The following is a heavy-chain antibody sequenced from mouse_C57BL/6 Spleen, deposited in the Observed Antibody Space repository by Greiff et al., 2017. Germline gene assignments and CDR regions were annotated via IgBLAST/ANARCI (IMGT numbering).Heavy chain of an antibody. CDR3: ARSGYSKGDYAMDD. J-gene: IGHJ4*01. D-gene: IGHD2-5*01. V-gene: IGHV1-69*01. CDR2: IDPSDSYT. CDR1: GYTFTSYW. Sequence: QVQLQQPGAELVMPGASVKLSCKASGYTFTSYWMHWVKQRPGQGLEWIGEIDPSDSYTNYNQKFKGKSTLTVDKSSSTAYMQLSSLTSDDSAVYYWARSGYSKGDYAMDDWGQGTSVTVSA.